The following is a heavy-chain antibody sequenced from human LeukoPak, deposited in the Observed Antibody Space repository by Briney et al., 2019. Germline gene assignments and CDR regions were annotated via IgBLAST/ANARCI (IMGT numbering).Heavy chain of an antibody. V-gene: IGHV1-8*01. J-gene: IGHJ4*02. CDR2: MNANSDNT. CDR3: ARANYYGSGKKDLDY. Sequence: ASVKVSCKASGYTFTTYDTNWVPQATGQRLEGMGWMNANSDNTGYAQDFQGRVTMSRNTSMSTDYMELNSLRSEDTAVYYCARANYYGSGKKDLDYWGQGTLVTVSS. CDR1: GYTFTTYD. D-gene: IGHD3-10*01.